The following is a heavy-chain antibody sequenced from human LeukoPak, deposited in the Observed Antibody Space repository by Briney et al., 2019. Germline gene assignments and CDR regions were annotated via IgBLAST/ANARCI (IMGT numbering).Heavy chain of an antibody. CDR3: ARLFGSGTYLFDY. CDR1: GFTFSDYY. D-gene: IGHD3-10*01. J-gene: IGHJ4*02. CDR2: ISSSGSTI. Sequence: GGSLRLSCAASGFTFSDYYMSWIRHAPGMGLEWLSCISSSGSTIYYADSVKGRFTISRDNARNSLYLQMNSLRAEDTAVYYCARLFGSGTYLFDYWGQGTLVTVSS. V-gene: IGHV3-11*01.